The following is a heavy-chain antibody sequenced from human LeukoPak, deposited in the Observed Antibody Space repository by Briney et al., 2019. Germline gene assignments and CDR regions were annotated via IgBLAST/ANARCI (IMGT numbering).Heavy chain of an antibody. CDR1: GFTDRSNY. CDR3: VRDDDFGFDH. Sequence: GGALRLSCATSGFTDRSNYMNWVRQTPGKGLQWVSIIYSGGSTYYADSVRGRFIISRDDSKDTMYLQMNNLRAEDTALYYCVRDDDFGFDHWGQGTLVTVSS. J-gene: IGHJ4*02. D-gene: IGHD3-3*01. CDR2: IYSGGST. V-gene: IGHV3-66*01.